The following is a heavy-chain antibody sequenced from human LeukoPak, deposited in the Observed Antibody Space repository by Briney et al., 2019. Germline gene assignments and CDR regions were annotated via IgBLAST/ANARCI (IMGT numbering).Heavy chain of an antibody. D-gene: IGHD3-9*01. J-gene: IGHJ5*02. V-gene: IGHV3-21*01. CDR3: ARNLNSWFDP. CDR2: ISSSSSYI. CDR1: GSTFSSYN. Sequence: GGSLRLSCAASGSTFSSYNMNWVRQAPGKGLEWVSSISSSSSYIYYADSLKGRFTISRDNAKNSLFLQMNSLRAEDTAVYYCARNLNSWFDPWGQGTLVTVSS.